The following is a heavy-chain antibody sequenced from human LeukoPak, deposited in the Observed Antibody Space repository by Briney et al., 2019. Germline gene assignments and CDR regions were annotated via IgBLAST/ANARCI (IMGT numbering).Heavy chain of an antibody. Sequence: GGSLRLSCAASGFTFSSYAMSWVRQAPGKGLEWVSAISGSGGSTYYADSVKGRFTISRDNSKNTLYLQMNSLRAEDTAVYYCAKDPYCSSTGCYNGGFDYWGQGTLVTVSS. J-gene: IGHJ4*02. D-gene: IGHD2-2*02. CDR1: GFTFSSYA. CDR2: ISGSGGST. CDR3: AKDPYCSSTGCYNGGFDY. V-gene: IGHV3-23*01.